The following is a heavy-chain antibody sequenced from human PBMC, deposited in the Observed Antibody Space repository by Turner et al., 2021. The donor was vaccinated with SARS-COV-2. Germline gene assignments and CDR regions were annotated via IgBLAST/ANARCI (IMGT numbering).Heavy chain of an antibody. CDR1: SGSISSSAYY. CDR2: FFYSGST. CDR3: ARQVSILGRWLAPFDS. J-gene: IGHJ4*02. D-gene: IGHD6-19*01. Sequence: QLQLQESGPGLVKPSETLSLTCTVSSGSISSSAYYWGWIRQPPGKGLEWIGSFFYSGSTYYSPSLKSRITISVDTYKNQFSLNLSSVTAADTAVYYCARQVSILGRWLAPFDSWGQGTLVTVSS. V-gene: IGHV4-39*01.